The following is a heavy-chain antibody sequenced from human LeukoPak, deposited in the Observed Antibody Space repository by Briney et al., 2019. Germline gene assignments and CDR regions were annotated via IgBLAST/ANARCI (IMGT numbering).Heavy chain of an antibody. D-gene: IGHD5-18*01. CDR1: GYTFIDYY. V-gene: IGHV1-2*02. J-gene: IGHJ2*01. Sequence: ASVKVSCKASGYTFIDYYMHWVRQAPGQGLEWMGWINPNSGGTNYAQNFQGRVTMTRDTSKNQFSLKLSSVTAADTAIYYCAREVGGHTYGYRPTEFYRYFDLRGRGTLVTVSS. CDR3: AREVGGHTYGYRPTEFYRYFDL. CDR2: INPNSGGT.